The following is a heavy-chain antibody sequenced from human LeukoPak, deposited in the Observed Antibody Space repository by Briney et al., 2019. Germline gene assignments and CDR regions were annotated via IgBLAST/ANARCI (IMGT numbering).Heavy chain of an antibody. V-gene: IGHV4-34*01. Sequence: KPSETLSLTCAVYGGSFSGYYWSWIRQPPGKGLEWIGEINHSGSTNYNPSLKSRVTISLDVSKNQFSLRLSSVTAADTAVYYCARKRAGTTVTRLVYYFDYWGQGTLVTVSS. CDR2: INHSGST. J-gene: IGHJ4*02. D-gene: IGHD4-17*01. CDR1: GGSFSGYY. CDR3: ARKRAGTTVTRLVYYFDY.